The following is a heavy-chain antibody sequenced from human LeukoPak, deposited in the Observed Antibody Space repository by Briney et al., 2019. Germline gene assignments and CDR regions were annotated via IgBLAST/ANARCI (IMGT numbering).Heavy chain of an antibody. D-gene: IGHD5-24*01. CDR3: ARDKIGDGYSHFDY. CDR2: INPNSGVT. CDR1: GYTFTGYS. Sequence: ASVKVSCKASGYTFTGYSIHWVRQAPGQGLEWMAWINPNSGVTNSAQKFQGRVTMTRDTSISAVYMDLSSLRSDDTAVYYCARDKIGDGYSHFDYWGQGTLVTVSS. V-gene: IGHV1-2*02. J-gene: IGHJ4*02.